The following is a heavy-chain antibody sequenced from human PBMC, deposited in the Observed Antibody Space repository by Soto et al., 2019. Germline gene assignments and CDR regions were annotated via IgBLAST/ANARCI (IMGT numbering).Heavy chain of an antibody. CDR3: ARGVLANWGPENWFDP. D-gene: IGHD7-27*01. CDR2: IYYSGSA. Sequence: SETLSLTCSVSGASISRGAYYWSWIRQHPGKGLEWIGNIYYSGSAYYNPSLKSRVAISVNTSQNQFSLRLSSVTAADTAVYYLARGVLANWGPENWFDPWGQGTLVTVFS. CDR1: GASISRGAYY. J-gene: IGHJ5*02. V-gene: IGHV4-31*03.